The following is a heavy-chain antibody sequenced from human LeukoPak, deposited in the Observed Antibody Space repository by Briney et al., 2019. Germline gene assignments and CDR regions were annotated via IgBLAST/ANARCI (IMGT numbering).Heavy chain of an antibody. CDR1: GYTYTSYG. CDR3: ARESHVTREDY. CDR2: ISANDGNT. V-gene: IGHV1-18*01. Sequence: ASVKVSCKASGYTYTSYGISWVRQAPGQGLEWMGWISANDGNTDYPQKLQGRVTMTTDTSTSTAYMELRSLRSDDTAVYYCARESHVTREDYWGQGTLVTVSS. J-gene: IGHJ4*02. D-gene: IGHD3-10*01.